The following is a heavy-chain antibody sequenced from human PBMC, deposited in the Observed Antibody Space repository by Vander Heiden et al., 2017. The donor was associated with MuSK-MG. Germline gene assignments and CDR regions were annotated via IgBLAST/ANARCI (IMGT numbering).Heavy chain of an antibody. Sequence: EVPLVEFGGGLVQPGGFLKLSCSASGFTFSGAAMHWVRQAYGKGLEWVGSNRSESNNYATVYPASVKGRFIISRDDSKNTAFLQRNSLKIEDMAVYYCVRPTVETGGAFDIWGHGTMVTVSS. J-gene: IGHJ3*02. CDR3: VRPTVETGGAFDI. CDR2: NRSESNNYAT. CDR1: GFTFSGAA. D-gene: IGHD4-17*01. V-gene: IGHV3-73*02.